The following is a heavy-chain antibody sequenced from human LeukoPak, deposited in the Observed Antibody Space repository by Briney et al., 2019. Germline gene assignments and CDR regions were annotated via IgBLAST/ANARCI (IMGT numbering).Heavy chain of an antibody. CDR1: GGSISSDNYY. CDR2: IYYNGAT. V-gene: IGHV4-30-4*01. D-gene: IGHD6-13*01. CDR3: ARDGIAATGRTFDY. Sequence: SQTLSLTCTVSGGSISSDNYYWSWIRHHPRKGLEWIGYIYYNGATYYNPSLQSRVTISIDPSNNQFSLKLSSVTAADTAVYYCARDGIAATGRTFDYWGQGTLVTVST. J-gene: IGHJ4*02.